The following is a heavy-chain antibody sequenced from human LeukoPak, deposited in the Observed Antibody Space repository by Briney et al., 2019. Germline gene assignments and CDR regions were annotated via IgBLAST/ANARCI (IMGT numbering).Heavy chain of an antibody. J-gene: IGHJ5*02. Sequence: GGALRPSRAASGFTFCNFAMMWVPQAPGTGLQWGSTITGYGATFYADSVRGRFTIFRDTSMNTLFLQMNSLGAEDTAVYYCAKGAAAGKVDWFDPWGQGTLVTVSS. D-gene: IGHD6-13*01. CDR3: AKGAAAGKVDWFDP. CDR2: ITGYGAT. V-gene: IGHV3-23*01. CDR1: GFTFCNFA.